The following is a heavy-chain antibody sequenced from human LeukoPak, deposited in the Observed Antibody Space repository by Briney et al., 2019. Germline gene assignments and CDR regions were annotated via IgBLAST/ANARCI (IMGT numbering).Heavy chain of an antibody. Sequence: SETLSLTCSVSGGSIRNYYWGWMRQPPGKGLEWIGYLSYGGSTYYNPSLKSRVTISADTSKNQFSLNLNSVTAADTAIYYCARGPRVRSSSWYVPDYWGQGTLVTVSS. CDR2: LSYGGST. CDR3: ARGPRVRSSSWYVPDY. V-gene: IGHV4-59*01. CDR1: GGSIRNYY. J-gene: IGHJ4*02. D-gene: IGHD6-13*01.